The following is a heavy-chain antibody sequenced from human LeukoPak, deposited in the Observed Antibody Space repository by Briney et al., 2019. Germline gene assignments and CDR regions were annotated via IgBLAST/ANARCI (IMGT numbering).Heavy chain of an antibody. CDR3: AAGGGWDPSFGVVTHIDA. D-gene: IGHD3-3*01. J-gene: IGHJ6*03. Sequence: GGSLRLSCVTSGSTFSGYWMHWVRQGPEKGLELVSRIDNDGHGIIYADSVKGRFITSRDNVKNTLYLQMNSLRVEDTAVYYCAAGGGWDPSFGVVTHIDAWGKGTTVVVS. V-gene: IGHV3-74*01. CDR2: IDNDGHGI. CDR1: GSTFSGYW.